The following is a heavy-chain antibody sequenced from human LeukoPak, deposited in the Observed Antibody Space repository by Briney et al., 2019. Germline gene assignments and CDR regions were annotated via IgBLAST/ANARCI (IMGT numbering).Heavy chain of an antibody. D-gene: IGHD3-10*01. CDR3: ARASYYYNSRRFDF. J-gene: IGHJ4*02. CDR1: AYTFTSYG. Sequence: GASVKVSSKASAYTFTSYGISWVGQAPGQGREWMGGISSYNGNTLYAQILQGSVSMTADTSTSTAYMHLRSLRSDDTAVYYCARASYYYNSRRFDFWGQGTLVTVSS. CDR2: ISSYNGNT. V-gene: IGHV1-18*04.